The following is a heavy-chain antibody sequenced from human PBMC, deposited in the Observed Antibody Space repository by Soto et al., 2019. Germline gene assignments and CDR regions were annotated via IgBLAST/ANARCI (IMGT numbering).Heavy chain of an antibody. CDR1: GFMFTSSA. CDR3: AAVPVLRFLKWFPAYLDY. J-gene: IGHJ4*02. Sequence: GASVKVSCKTSGFMFTSSAVQWVRQARGQRLEWIGWLVVGSGNTHYAQHFQERVTLTRDMSTGTAYMELSSLRSEDTAVYYCAAVPVLRFLKWFPAYLDYWGQGTLVTVSS. CDR2: LVVGSGNT. D-gene: IGHD3-3*01. V-gene: IGHV1-58*01.